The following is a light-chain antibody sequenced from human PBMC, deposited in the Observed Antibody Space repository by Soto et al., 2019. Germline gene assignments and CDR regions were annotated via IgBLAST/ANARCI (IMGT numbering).Light chain of an antibody. CDR1: SSDVGSYNL. V-gene: IGLV2-23*01. J-gene: IGLJ1*01. Sequence: LTQPASVSGSPGQSITISCTGTSSDVGSYNLVSWYQQHPGKAPKLMIYEGSKRPSGVSNRFSGSKSGNTASLTFSGLQAEDEADYYCCSYAGSSLYVFGTGTKVTVL. CDR2: EGS. CDR3: CSYAGSSLYV.